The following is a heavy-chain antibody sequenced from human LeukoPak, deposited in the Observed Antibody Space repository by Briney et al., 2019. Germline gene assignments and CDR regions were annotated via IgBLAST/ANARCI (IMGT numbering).Heavy chain of an antibody. V-gene: IGHV5-51*01. D-gene: IGHD5-18*01. CDR1: GYSFTNYW. J-gene: IGHJ4*02. Sequence: GESLKISCKASGYSFTNYWIGWVRQMPGKGLEWMGIIRPGDSDTRYGSSFQGQVTISADGSISTAYLQWNSLKASDNAIYYCVRSDDGGYNYGRWGQGTLVTVSS. CDR3: VRSDDGGYNYGR. CDR2: IRPGDSDT.